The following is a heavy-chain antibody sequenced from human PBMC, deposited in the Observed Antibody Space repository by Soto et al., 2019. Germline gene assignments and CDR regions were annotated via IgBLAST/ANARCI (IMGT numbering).Heavy chain of an antibody. D-gene: IGHD3-3*01. Sequence: PGASLKISWKGSGYSFTSYWISWVRQMPGKGLEWMGRIDPSDSYTNYSPSFQGHVTISADKSISTAYLQWSSLKASDTAMYYCVRHLTYDYYYFYYGMDVWGQGTTVTVSS. V-gene: IGHV5-10-1*01. CDR3: VRHLTYDYYYFYYGMDV. CDR1: GYSFTSYW. J-gene: IGHJ6*02. CDR2: IDPSDSYT.